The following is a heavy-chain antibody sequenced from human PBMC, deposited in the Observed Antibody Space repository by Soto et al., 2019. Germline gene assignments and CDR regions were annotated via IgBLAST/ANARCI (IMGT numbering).Heavy chain of an antibody. CDR3: ARKALLGDYFDY. J-gene: IGHJ4*02. V-gene: IGHV4-59*01. CDR1: GGSISSSC. CDR2: ICNSGLT. D-gene: IGHD3-3*01. Sequence: PSETLSLTCTVSGGSISSSCWGWVRQPPGRGLDWIAYICNSGLTNYNPSLKSRATISLDTSTNQFSLMLSSVAAADTAVYYCARKALLGDYFDYWGQGSLVTVPS.